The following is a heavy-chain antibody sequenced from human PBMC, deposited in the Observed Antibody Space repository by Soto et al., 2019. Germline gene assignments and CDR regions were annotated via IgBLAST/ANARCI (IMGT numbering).Heavy chain of an antibody. CDR2: INHSGST. D-gene: IGHD1-26*01. V-gene: IGHV4-34*01. Sequence: SETLSLTCAVYGGFFIGYYWSWIRQPPGKGLEWIGEINHSGSTNYNPSLKSRVTISVDTSKNQFSLKLSSVTAADTAVYYCATQEVGGSYVYTFDPWGQGTLVTVSS. CDR1: GGFFIGYY. J-gene: IGHJ5*02. CDR3: ATQEVGGSYVYTFDP.